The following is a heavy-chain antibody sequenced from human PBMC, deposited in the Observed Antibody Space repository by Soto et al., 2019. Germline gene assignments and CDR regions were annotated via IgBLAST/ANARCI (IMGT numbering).Heavy chain of an antibody. CDR1: GGTFNSDA. V-gene: IGHV1-69*06. CDR3: ARELATETTLGYFDT. Sequence: QVRLVQSGAEVQKPGSSVKVSCKAAGGTFNSDALTWVRQAPGQGGEWMGGIIPMLERTDYAQGFQGRINITADKSTSKVYMELSRLRSEDTAVYFWARELATETTLGYFDTWGQGTLYTVSS. J-gene: IGHJ4*02. CDR2: IIPMLERT. D-gene: IGHD1-1*01.